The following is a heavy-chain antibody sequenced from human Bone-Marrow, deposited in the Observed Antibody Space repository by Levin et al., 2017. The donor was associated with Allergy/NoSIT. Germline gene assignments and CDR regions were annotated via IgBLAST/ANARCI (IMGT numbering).Heavy chain of an antibody. CDR2: IKQDGSEK. J-gene: IGHJ4*02. CDR3: ARDLDSSSSTMPPLDY. CDR1: GFTFSSYW. Sequence: GGSLRLSCAASGFTFSSYWMSWVRQAPGKGLEWVANIKQDGSEKYYVDSVKGRFTISRDNAKNSLYLQMNSLRAEDTAVYYCARDLDSSSSTMPPLDYWGQGTLVTVSS. D-gene: IGHD6-6*01. V-gene: IGHV3-7*01.